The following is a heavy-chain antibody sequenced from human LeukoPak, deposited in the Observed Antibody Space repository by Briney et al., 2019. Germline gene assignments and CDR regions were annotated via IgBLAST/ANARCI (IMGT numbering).Heavy chain of an antibody. CDR3: ARKLRGIAARPGAFDI. CDR2: ISSNGGST. CDR1: RFTFSSYA. D-gene: IGHD6-6*01. J-gene: IGHJ3*02. Sequence: GGSLRLSCAASRFTFSSYAMHWVRQAPGKGLEYVSAISSNGGSTYYANSVKGRFTISRDNSKNTLYLQMGSLRAEDMAVYYCARKLRGIAARPGAFDIWGQGTMVTVSS. V-gene: IGHV3-64*01.